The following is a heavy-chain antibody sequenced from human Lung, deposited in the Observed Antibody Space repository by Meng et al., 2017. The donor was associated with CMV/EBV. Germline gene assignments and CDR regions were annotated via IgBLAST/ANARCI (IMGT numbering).Heavy chain of an antibody. Sequence: GESLKISCQVSGNRFSNSWIGCVRQMPGKGLYWMAIIYPGESDAVHNPSFQGRVTISADKSISTAYLKWSSLLASDKAMYYCVRQEYFDTDSGNWGQGTMVTVSS. CDR3: VRQEYFDTDSGN. CDR1: GNRFSNSW. J-gene: IGHJ4*02. CDR2: IYPGESDA. D-gene: IGHD3-22*01. V-gene: IGHV5-51*01.